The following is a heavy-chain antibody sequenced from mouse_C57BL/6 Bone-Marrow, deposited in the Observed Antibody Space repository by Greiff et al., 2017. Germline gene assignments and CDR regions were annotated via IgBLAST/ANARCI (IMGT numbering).Heavy chain of an antibody. J-gene: IGHJ2*01. V-gene: IGHV5-9*01. CDR1: GFTFSSYT. Sequence: EVMLVESGGGLVKPGGSLKLSCAASGFTFSSYTMSWVRQTPEKRLEWVATISGGGGNTYYPDSVKGRFTISRDNAKNTLYLQMSSLRSEDTALYYCAGGYYYGSSLYFDYWGQGTTLTVSS. CDR2: ISGGGGNT. CDR3: AGGYYYGSSLYFDY. D-gene: IGHD1-1*01.